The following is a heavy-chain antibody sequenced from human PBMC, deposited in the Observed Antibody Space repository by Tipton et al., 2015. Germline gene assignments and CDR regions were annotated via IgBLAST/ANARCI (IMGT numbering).Heavy chain of an antibody. D-gene: IGHD2-21*02. J-gene: IGHJ4*02. Sequence: QLVQSGAEVKKPGESLKISCKGSGSSFINTWIAWVRQMPGKGLEWMGMMHPLDSDTRYSPSFQGQVTISADRSVSTAYLQWSSLRASDSAMFYCARQRDDYFDLWGQGTLVTVSA. CDR1: GSSFINTW. CDR2: MHPLDSDT. CDR3: ARQRDDYFDL. V-gene: IGHV5-51*01.